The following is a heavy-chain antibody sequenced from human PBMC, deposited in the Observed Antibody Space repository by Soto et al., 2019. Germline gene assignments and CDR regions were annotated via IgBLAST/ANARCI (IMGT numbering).Heavy chain of an antibody. CDR1: GFTFSSYW. V-gene: IGHV3-74*01. CDR3: VRDYDSSGYNSDY. Sequence: PGGSLRLSCGASGFTFSSYWMHWFRQVPGKGLVWVSRINSEGTGTIYADSVKGRFTISRDNAKNTLYLQMNSLRAEDTAVYYCVRDYDSSGYNSDYWGQGTPVTVSS. CDR2: INSEGTGT. J-gene: IGHJ4*02. D-gene: IGHD3-22*01.